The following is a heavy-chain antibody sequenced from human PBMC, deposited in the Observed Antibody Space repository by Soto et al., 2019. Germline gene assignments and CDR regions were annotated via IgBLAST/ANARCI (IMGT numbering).Heavy chain of an antibody. CDR3: ARFFPSVEMNWFDP. J-gene: IGHJ5*02. D-gene: IGHD3-3*01. CDR2: IYYSGST. V-gene: IGHV4-59*01. CDR1: GGSISSYY. Sequence: SETLSLTCTVSGGSISSYYWSWIRQPPGKGLEWIGYIYYSGSTNYNPSLKSRVTISVDTSKNQFSLKLSSVTAADTAVYYCARFFPSVEMNWFDPWGQGTLVTVSS.